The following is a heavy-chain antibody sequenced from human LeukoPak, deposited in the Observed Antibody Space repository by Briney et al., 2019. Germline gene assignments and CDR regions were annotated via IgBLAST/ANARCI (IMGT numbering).Heavy chain of an antibody. CDR3: AREVVTTNRNWFDP. V-gene: IGHV1-69*04. CDR1: GGTFSSYA. J-gene: IGHJ5*02. Sequence: ASVKVYCKASGGTFSSYAISWVRQAPGQGLEWMGRIIPIFGIANYAQKFQGRVTITADKSTSTAYMELSSLRSEDTAVYYCAREVVTTNRNWFDPWGQGTLVTVSS. CDR2: IIPIFGIA. D-gene: IGHD1-1*01.